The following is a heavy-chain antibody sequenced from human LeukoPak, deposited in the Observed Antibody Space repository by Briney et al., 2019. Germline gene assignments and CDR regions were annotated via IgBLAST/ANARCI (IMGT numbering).Heavy chain of an antibody. Sequence: VASVKVSCKASGGTFSSYAISWVRQAPGQGLEWMGGIIPIFGTANYAQKFQGRVTITADESTSTAYMELSSLRSEDTAVYYCARDRSGGYYYDSSGYYPWGQGTLVTVSS. CDR1: GGTFSSYA. V-gene: IGHV1-69*13. CDR3: ARDRSGGYYYDSSGYYP. CDR2: IIPIFGTA. D-gene: IGHD3-22*01. J-gene: IGHJ5*02.